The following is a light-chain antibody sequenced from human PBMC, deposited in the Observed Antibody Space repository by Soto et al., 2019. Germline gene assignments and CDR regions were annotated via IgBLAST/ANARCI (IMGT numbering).Light chain of an antibody. CDR2: DVS. CDR3: CSYAGSNTLV. Sequence: QSVLTQPRSVSGSPGQSVTFSCTGTSSDVGGYNYVSWYQQHPGKAPKVMIYDVSKRPSGVPDRISGSKSGNTASLTISGLQAEDEADYYCCSYAGSNTLVFGGGTKVTVL. CDR1: SSDVGGYNY. J-gene: IGLJ2*01. V-gene: IGLV2-11*01.